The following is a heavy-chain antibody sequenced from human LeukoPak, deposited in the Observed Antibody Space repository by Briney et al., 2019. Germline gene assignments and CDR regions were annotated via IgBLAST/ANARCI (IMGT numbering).Heavy chain of an antibody. CDR1: GYTFTSYG. CDR2: ISAYNGNT. CDR3: AREMDSSGYCFHYYYYYGMDV. V-gene: IGHV1-18*01. D-gene: IGHD3-22*01. J-gene: IGHJ6*02. Sequence: GASVKVSCKASGYTFTSYGISWVRQAPGQGLEWMGWISAYNGNTNYAQKLQGRVTMTTDTTTSTAYMELRSLRSDDTAVYYCAREMDSSGYCFHYYYYYGMDVWGQGTTVTVSS.